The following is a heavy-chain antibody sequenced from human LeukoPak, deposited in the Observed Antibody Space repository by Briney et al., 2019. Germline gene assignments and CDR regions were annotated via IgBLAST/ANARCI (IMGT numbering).Heavy chain of an antibody. D-gene: IGHD6-6*01. Sequence: ASVKVSCKASGYTFTGYYMHWVRQAPGRGLEWMGWINPNSGGTNYAQKFQGRVTMTRDTSISTAYMELSRLRSDDTAVYYCARGEYSSSSDCYYYMDVWGKGTTVTVSS. CDR3: ARGEYSSSSDCYYYMDV. V-gene: IGHV1-2*02. CDR2: INPNSGGT. J-gene: IGHJ6*03. CDR1: GYTFTGYY.